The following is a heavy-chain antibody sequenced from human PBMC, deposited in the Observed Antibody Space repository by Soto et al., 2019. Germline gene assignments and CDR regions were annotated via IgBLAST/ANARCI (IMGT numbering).Heavy chain of an antibody. Sequence: SVKVSCKASGGTFSSYAISWVRQAPGQGLEWMGGIIPIFGTANYAQKFQGRVTITADESTSTAYMELSSLRSEDTAVYYCAPQIWSVYSGPYYYYGMDVWGQGNTVTV. D-gene: IGHD3-3*01. CDR2: IIPIFGTA. CDR1: GGTFSSYA. V-gene: IGHV1-69*13. CDR3: APQIWSVYSGPYYYYGMDV. J-gene: IGHJ6*02.